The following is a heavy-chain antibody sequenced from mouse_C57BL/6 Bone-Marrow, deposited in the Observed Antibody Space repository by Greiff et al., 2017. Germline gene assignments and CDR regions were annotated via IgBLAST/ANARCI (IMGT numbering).Heavy chain of an antibody. CDR1: GYTFTTYP. D-gene: IGHD1-1*01. CDR3: ARAYYYGSSRYFDV. Sequence: VQLQESGAELVKPGASVKMSCKASGYTFTTYPIEWMKQNHGQSLEWIGNFHPYNDDTKYNEKFKGKATLTVEKSSSTAYLELSRLTSDDSAVYYCARAYYYGSSRYFDVWGTGTTVTVSS. V-gene: IGHV1-47*01. CDR2: FHPYNDDT. J-gene: IGHJ1*03.